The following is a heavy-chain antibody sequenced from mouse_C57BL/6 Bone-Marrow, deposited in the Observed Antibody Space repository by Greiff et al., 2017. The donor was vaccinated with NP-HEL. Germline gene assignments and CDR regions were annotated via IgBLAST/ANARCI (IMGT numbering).Heavy chain of an antibody. V-gene: IGHV1-19*01. D-gene: IGHD2-5*01. CDR3: ASPAYYSNYVAY. CDR2: INPYNGGT. CDR1: GYTFTDYY. J-gene: IGHJ3*01. Sequence: VQLQQSGPVLVKPGASVKMSCKASGYTFTDYYMNWVKQSHGKSLEWIGVINPYNGGTSYNQKFKGKATLTVDKSSSTAYMELNSLTSEDSAVYYCASPAYYSNYVAYWGQGTLVTVSA.